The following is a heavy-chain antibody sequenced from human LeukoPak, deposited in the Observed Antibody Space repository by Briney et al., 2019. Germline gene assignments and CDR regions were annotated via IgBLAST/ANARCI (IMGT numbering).Heavy chain of an antibody. V-gene: IGHV3-30*18. CDR1: GFTFSNYG. Sequence: GGSLRLSCAASGFTFSNYGMHWVRQAPGKGLEWVAVISFDESNKYYADSVKGRFTISRDNSKNTMHLQMNSLRAEDTAVYYCAKRYSSGWYYFDYWGQGTLVTVSS. CDR3: AKRYSSGWYYFDY. D-gene: IGHD6-19*01. J-gene: IGHJ4*02. CDR2: ISFDESNK.